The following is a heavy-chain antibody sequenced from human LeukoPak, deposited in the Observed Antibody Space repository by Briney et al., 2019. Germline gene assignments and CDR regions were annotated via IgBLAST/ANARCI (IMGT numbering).Heavy chain of an antibody. CDR2: IYTSGSA. D-gene: IGHD6-13*01. CDR3: ARGGDSSSWSVDH. CDR1: GGSISSYY. V-gene: IGHV4-4*07. J-gene: IGHJ4*02. Sequence: SETLSLTCTVSGGSISSYYWTWIRQPAGKGLEWIGRIYTSGSANYNPSLKSRVTMSVDTSKNQFSLRLTSVTAADTAVYYCARGGDSSSWSVDHWGQGTLVTVSS.